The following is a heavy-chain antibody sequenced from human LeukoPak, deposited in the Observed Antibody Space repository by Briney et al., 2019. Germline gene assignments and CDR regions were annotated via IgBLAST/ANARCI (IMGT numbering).Heavy chain of an antibody. CDR3: ARGGYTMIRADPFDI. CDR2: ISITSRYK. CDR1: GFSFSNYD. Sequence: GGSLRLSCTASGFSFSNYDMNWVRQTPGKGLEWVSSISITSRYKYYADSAKGRFTVSRDNARASLYLQMNDLRAEDTARYHCARGGYTMIRADPFDIWGQGTMVTVSS. V-gene: IGHV3-21*01. J-gene: IGHJ3*02. D-gene: IGHD3-22*01.